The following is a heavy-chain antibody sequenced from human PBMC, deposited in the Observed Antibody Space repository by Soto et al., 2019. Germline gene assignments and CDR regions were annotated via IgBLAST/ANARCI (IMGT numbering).Heavy chain of an antibody. Sequence: QVQLVQSEAEVKKPGASVKVSCKASGYTFTSYGICWVRQAPGQGLEWMGWISVYNDYTHYAQKFQSRVTMTTDTSTSTAYMELRSLTSDDTAVYYCARNWSANAMDVWGQGTTVTVSS. CDR1: GYTFTSYG. CDR2: ISVYNDYT. J-gene: IGHJ6*02. CDR3: ARNWSANAMDV. D-gene: IGHD3-3*01. V-gene: IGHV1-18*04.